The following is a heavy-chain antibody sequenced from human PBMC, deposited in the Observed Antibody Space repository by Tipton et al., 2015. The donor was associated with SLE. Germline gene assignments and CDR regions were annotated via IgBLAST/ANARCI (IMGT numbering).Heavy chain of an antibody. J-gene: IGHJ5*02. V-gene: IGHV3-23*01. Sequence: SLRLSCAASGFTFTSYAMNWVRQAPGKGLEWVSAINGSGGSTYYADSVKGRFTISRDNSKNTLYLQMNSLRAEDTAVYYCAKSQPVPPNWFDPWGQGTLVTVSS. CDR2: INGSGGST. CDR3: AKSQPVPPNWFDP. CDR1: GFTFTSYA.